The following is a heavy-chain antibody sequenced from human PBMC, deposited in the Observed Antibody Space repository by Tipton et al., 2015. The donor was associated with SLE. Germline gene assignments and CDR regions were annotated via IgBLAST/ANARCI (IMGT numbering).Heavy chain of an antibody. J-gene: IGHJ2*01. Sequence: SLRLSCAASGFTFSTYAMSWVRQAPGRGLEWVSAISRSGGTTFYADSVKGRFTISRDNSNNTLDLQMNTMRDEDTAVYYCAKDDWGGWYFDLWGRGTLVTVSS. CDR2: ISRSGGTT. D-gene: IGHD2-21*01. CDR1: GFTFSTYA. CDR3: AKDDWGGWYFDL. V-gene: IGHV3-23*01.